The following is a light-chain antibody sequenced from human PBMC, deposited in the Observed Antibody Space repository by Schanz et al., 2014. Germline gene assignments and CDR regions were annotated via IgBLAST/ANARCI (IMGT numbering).Light chain of an antibody. CDR2: DVN. CDR1: SSDVGGYNY. V-gene: IGLV2-11*01. Sequence: QSALTQPRSVSGSPGQSVTISCTGTSSDVGGYNYVSWYQHHPGKAPKLMIYDVNKRPSGVPDRFSGSKSGNTASLTISGLQAEDEADYYCCSYAGSYILVFGGGTKLTVL. CDR3: CSYAGSYILV. J-gene: IGLJ2*01.